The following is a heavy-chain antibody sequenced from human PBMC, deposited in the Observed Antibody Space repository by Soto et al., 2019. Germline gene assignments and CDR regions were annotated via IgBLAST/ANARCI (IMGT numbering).Heavy chain of an antibody. CDR3: ARARYYYESRGYRWFGP. Sequence: QVQLVQSGAEVKKPGASVKVSCKASGYTFTSYGISWVRQAPGQGLEWMGWISAYNGNTNYAQKLQGRVTMTTDTSTSTAYMDLRSLSSDDTAVYYCARARYYYESRGYRWFGPCGQGTLVTVSS. D-gene: IGHD3-22*01. CDR2: ISAYNGNT. CDR1: GYTFTSYG. V-gene: IGHV1-18*01. J-gene: IGHJ5*02.